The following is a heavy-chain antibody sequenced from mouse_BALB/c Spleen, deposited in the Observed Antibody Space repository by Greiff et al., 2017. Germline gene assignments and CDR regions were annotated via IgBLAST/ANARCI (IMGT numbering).Heavy chain of an antibody. Sequence: VQLQQSGAELVRPGALVKLSCKASGFNITDYYMHWVKQRPEQGLEWIGWIDPENGNTIYDPKFQGKASITADTSSNTAYLQLSSLTSEDTAVYYCARRYYYGSSSYAMDYWGQGTSVTVSS. V-gene: IGHV14-1*02. CDR2: IDPENGNT. D-gene: IGHD1-1*01. CDR3: ARRYYYGSSSYAMDY. CDR1: GFNITDYY. J-gene: IGHJ4*01.